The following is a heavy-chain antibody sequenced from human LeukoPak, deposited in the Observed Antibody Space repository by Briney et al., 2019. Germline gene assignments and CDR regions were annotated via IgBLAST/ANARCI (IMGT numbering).Heavy chain of an antibody. J-gene: IGHJ4*02. CDR3: TRQPNFNF. Sequence: TGGSLRLSCAASGFTFSGSAMHWVRQASGKGLEWVGRIRDKSNSYATAYAASVKGRFTISRDDSENTAYLQMNSLKTEDTAVYYCTRQPNFNFWGQGTLVTVSS. V-gene: IGHV3-73*01. CDR2: IRDKSNSYAT. CDR1: GFTFSGSA.